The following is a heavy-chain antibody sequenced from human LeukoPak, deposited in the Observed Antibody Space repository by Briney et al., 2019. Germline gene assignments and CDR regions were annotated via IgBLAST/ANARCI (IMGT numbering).Heavy chain of an antibody. J-gene: IGHJ4*02. V-gene: IGHV1-46*01. Sequence: ASVKVSCKASGYTFTDYSIHWVRQAPGQGLEWMGIINPSGGSTSYAQKFQGRVTMTRDTSTSTVYMELSSLRSEDAAVYYCARSRFEGYYDSSGYPSPYYFDYWGQGTLVSVSS. CDR2: INPSGGST. D-gene: IGHD3-22*01. CDR3: ARSRFEGYYDSSGYPSPYYFDY. CDR1: GYTFTDYS.